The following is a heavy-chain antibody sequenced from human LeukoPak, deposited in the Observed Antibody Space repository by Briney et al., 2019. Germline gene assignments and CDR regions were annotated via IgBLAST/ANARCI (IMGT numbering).Heavy chain of an antibody. V-gene: IGHV3-7*01. CDR2: IKQDGSEK. Sequence: GGSLRLSCAASGFTFSSYWMSWVRQAPGKGLEWVANIKQDGSEKYYVDSVKGRFTISRDNAKNTLYLQMNSLRAEDTAVYYCTTGAIARDWFDPWGQGTLVTVSS. CDR3: TTGAIARDWFDP. D-gene: IGHD2-2*01. J-gene: IGHJ5*02. CDR1: GFTFSSYW.